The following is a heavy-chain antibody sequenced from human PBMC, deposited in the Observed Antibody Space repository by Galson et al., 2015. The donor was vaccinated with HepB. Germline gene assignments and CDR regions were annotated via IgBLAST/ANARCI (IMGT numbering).Heavy chain of an antibody. CDR3: ARGLVVPAATFGTAGTRNWFDP. CDR1: GGSISSYY. D-gene: IGHD2-2*01. CDR2: IYYSGST. J-gene: IGHJ5*02. V-gene: IGHV4-59*01. Sequence: ETLSLTCTVSGGSISSYYWSWIRQPPGKGLEWIGYIYYSGSTNYNPSLKSRVTISVDTSKNQFSLKLSSVTAADTAVYYCARGLVVPAATFGTAGTRNWFDPWGQGTLVTVSS.